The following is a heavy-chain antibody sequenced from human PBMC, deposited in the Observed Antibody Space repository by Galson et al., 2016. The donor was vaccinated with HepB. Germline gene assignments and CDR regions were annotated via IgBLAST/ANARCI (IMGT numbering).Heavy chain of an antibody. CDR1: GFTFSSYR. Sequence: SLRLSCAASGFTFSSYRMHWVRQAPGKGLVGVSRINSDESNTNYADSVKGRFTISRDNAKNTLYLQMNSLRAEDTAVYYCARGGGYYYFDYWGQGNLVTVSS. CDR2: INSDESNT. CDR3: ARGGGYYYFDY. J-gene: IGHJ4*02. V-gene: IGHV3-74*01. D-gene: IGHD2-21*01.